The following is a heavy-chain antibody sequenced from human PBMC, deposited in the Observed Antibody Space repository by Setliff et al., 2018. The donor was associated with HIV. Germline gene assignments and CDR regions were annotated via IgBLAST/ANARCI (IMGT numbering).Heavy chain of an antibody. V-gene: IGHV4-59*01. CDR3: ARGVNFDY. Sequence: KPSETLSLTCSVSGGSFSGYYWSWIRQPPGKGLEWIGYIYIYNSGSTNYNPSLTSRVTISADTSRNQFSLKLTSVTAADTAIYYGARGVNFDYWGQGTQVTVSS. J-gene: IGHJ4*02. D-gene: IGHD3-3*01. CDR2: IYIYNSGST. CDR1: GGSFSGYY.